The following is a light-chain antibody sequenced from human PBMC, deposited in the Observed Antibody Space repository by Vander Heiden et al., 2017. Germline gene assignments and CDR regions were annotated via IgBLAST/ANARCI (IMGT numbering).Light chain of an antibody. CDR1: QTVLNSANNKNY. CDR2: WAS. J-gene: IGKJ2*01. Sequence: DIVLTQSPGSLALSLGERATINCKSSQTVLNSANNKNYLAWFQHKPGQPPKLLLYWASTRESGVPDRFSGGGSGTDFTLTISGLQPEDVAVYYCQPYVGAETFGQGTKVEIK. CDR3: QPYVGAET. V-gene: IGKV4-1*01.